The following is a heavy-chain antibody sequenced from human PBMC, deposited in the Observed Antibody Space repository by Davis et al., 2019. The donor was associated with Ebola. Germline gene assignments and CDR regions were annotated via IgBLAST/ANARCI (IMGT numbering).Heavy chain of an antibody. Sequence: LKISCAASGFTFRRYGIHWVRQAPGKGLEWVAWISSDGNTKSYADSVKGRFTISRDNSKSTLYVQMNSLRVEDTAVYYCARDGIGYYPGDYWGRGSLVTVSS. CDR1: GFTFRRYG. CDR3: ARDGIGYYPGDY. V-gene: IGHV3-30*03. J-gene: IGHJ4*02. CDR2: ISSDGNTK. D-gene: IGHD1-26*01.